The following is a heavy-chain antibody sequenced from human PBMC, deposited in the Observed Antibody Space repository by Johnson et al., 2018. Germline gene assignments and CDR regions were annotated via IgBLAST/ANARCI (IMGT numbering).Heavy chain of an antibody. V-gene: IGHV3-23*04. CDR3: AKGSSTVRGVFDYNYMDV. J-gene: IGHJ6*03. CDR2: ISASGRST. CDR1: GFTLNTSA. D-gene: IGHD3-10*01. Sequence: EVQLVESGGALVQPGGSLRLSCAASGFTLNTSAMNWVRQAPGKGLEWVSSISASGRSTYYTDSVKGRFTISRDNSKNTRLLKMNSLRVEDTAVYYCAKGSSTVRGVFDYNYMDVWGKGTTVTVSS.